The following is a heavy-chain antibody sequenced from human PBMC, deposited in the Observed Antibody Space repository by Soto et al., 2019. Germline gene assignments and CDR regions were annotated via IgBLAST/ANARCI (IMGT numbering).Heavy chain of an antibody. D-gene: IGHD2-2*01. CDR3: ARAPFTVYCSSTSCPDYFDY. CDR1: GYTFTSYD. Sequence: ASVKVSCKASGYTFTSYDINWVRQATGQGLEWMGWMNPNSGNTGYAQKFQGRVTMTRNTSISTAYMELSSLRSEDTAVYYCARAPFTVYCSSTSCPDYFDYWGQGTLVTVSS. CDR2: MNPNSGNT. J-gene: IGHJ4*02. V-gene: IGHV1-8*01.